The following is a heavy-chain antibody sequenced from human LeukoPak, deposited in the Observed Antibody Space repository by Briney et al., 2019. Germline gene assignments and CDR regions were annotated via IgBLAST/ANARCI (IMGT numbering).Heavy chain of an antibody. V-gene: IGHV3-30*02. D-gene: IGHD2-2*01. CDR1: RFTFSSYG. Sequence: PGGSLRLSCAASRFTFSSYGMHWVLQAPGKGLEWVAFIRYDGSNKYYADSVKGRFTISRDNSKSTLYLQMNSLRAEDTAVYYCATLPRGVVPAAMSGYWGQGTLVTVSS. J-gene: IGHJ4*02. CDR2: IRYDGSNK. CDR3: ATLPRGVVPAAMSGY.